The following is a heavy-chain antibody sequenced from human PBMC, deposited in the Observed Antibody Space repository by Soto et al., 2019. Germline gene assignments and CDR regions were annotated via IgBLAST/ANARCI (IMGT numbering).Heavy chain of an antibody. J-gene: IGHJ4*02. CDR3: AAGEASSRNLAPYYLDF. CDR2: IHYSGTT. V-gene: IGHV4-59*01. CDR1: GGSMRNYF. Sequence: KPSETLSLTXTVSGGSMRNYFWTWIRQPPGKGLEWIGYIHYSGTTSFFPSYNPSLRSRVTISEDTSKNQFSLKLLSVTTADTAVYFCAAGEASSRNLAPYYLDFWGQGTLVT. D-gene: IGHD6-13*01.